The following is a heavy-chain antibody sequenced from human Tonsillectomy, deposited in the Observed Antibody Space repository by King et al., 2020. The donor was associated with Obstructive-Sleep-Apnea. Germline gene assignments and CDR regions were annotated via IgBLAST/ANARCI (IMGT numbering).Heavy chain of an antibody. CDR2: ISGSGGST. CDR1: GVTFNSSA. Sequence: VQLVESGGGLVQPGGSLRLSCAASGVTFNSSAMSWVRQAPGKGPDWVSSISGSGGSTYYADSVKGRFTISRDNSKNTLYLQMNSLRDEDTAVYYCAKDRVGATPFDYWGQGTPVTVSS. CDR3: AKDRVGATPFDY. D-gene: IGHD1-26*01. J-gene: IGHJ4*02. V-gene: IGHV3-23*04.